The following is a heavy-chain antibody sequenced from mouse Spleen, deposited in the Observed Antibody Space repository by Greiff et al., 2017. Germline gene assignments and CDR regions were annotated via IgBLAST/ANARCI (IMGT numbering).Heavy chain of an antibody. Sequence: VKLMESGAELRRPGASVKLSCKATGYTFTGYWMEWIKQRPGLGLEWIGEILPGSGRTNYNERFKGKATFTADTSSNTAYMQLSSLTTDDSAIYYCAKGLEIGTVDYWGQGTTLTVSS. CDR2: ILPGSGRT. CDR1: GYTFTGYW. V-gene: IGHV1-9*01. J-gene: IGHJ2*01. CDR3: AKGLEIGTVDY. D-gene: IGHD4-1*01.